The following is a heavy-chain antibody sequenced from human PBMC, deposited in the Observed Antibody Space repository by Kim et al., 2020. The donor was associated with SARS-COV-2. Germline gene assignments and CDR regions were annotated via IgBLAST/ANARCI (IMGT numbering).Heavy chain of an antibody. Sequence: PSFQGKVTISADKSISTAYLQWSSLKASDTAIYYCARRQFGSGTQGAFDIWGQGTMVTVSS. CDR3: ARRQFGSGTQGAFDI. J-gene: IGHJ3*02. V-gene: IGHV5-51*01. D-gene: IGHD3-10*01.